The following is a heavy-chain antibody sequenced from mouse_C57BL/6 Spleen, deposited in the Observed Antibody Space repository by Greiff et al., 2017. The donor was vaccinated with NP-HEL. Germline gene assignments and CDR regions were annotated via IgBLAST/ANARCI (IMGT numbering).Heavy chain of an antibody. CDR3: ARVPYYYGSSYDYFDY. D-gene: IGHD1-1*01. CDR2: ISDGGSYT. CDR1: GFTFSSYA. V-gene: IGHV5-4*03. Sequence: EVKVVESGGGLVKPGGSLKLSCAASGFTFSSYAMSWVRQTPEKRLEWVATISDGGSYTYYPDNVKGRFTISRDNAKNNLYLQMSHLKSEDTAMYYCARVPYYYGSSYDYFDYWGQGTTLTVSS. J-gene: IGHJ2*01.